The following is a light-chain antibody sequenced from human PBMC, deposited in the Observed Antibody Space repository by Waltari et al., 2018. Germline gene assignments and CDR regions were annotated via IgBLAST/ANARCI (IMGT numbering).Light chain of an antibody. CDR2: KAS. V-gene: IGKV1-39*01. Sequence: DIQMTQSPSSLSASVGDRVTITCRASENVNNYLNWYQQKPGKAPKLLIYKASTLQSWVPSRFSGSGSGTDYTFTISSLKSEDVATYYCQHGYGTPYSFGQGTKVEIK. CDR1: ENVNNY. CDR3: QHGYGTPYS. J-gene: IGKJ2*03.